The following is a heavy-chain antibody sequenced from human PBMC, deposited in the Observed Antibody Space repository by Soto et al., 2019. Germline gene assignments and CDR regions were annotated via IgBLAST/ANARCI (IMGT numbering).Heavy chain of an antibody. CDR2: SSPRGDTI. D-gene: IGHD6-19*01. CDR1: GFSLANYP. V-gene: IGHV3-48*02. Sequence: PGGSLRLSCVASGFSLANYPMNWVRQTPGNGLEWISYSSPRGDTIYYADSVEGRFTISRDNAGNSLSLHMSSLRDEDSALYYCAKGPHTNVGWPYYFESWGQGVPVTVSS. J-gene: IGHJ4*02. CDR3: AKGPHTNVGWPYYFES.